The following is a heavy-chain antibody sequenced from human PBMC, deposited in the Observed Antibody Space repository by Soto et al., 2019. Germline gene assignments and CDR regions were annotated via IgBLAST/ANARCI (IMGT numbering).Heavy chain of an antibody. Sequence: PGGSLRLSCGASGFTFSSYAMSWVRQAPGKGLEWVSAISGSGGSTYYADSVKGRFTISRDNSKNTLYLQMNSLRAEDTAVYYCATPFTTGTRDVDAFDIWGQGTMVTVSS. V-gene: IGHV3-23*01. J-gene: IGHJ3*02. CDR2: ISGSGGST. CDR1: GFTFSSYA. D-gene: IGHD1-1*01. CDR3: ATPFTTGTRDVDAFDI.